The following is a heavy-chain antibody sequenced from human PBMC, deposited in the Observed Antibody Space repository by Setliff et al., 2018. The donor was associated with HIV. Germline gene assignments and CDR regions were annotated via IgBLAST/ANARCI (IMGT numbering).Heavy chain of an antibody. CDR1: GGSISSGTDF. CDR2: IYTSGST. V-gene: IGHV4-61*02. CDR3: AREPAAGAYYFDY. D-gene: IGHD6-13*01. J-gene: IGHJ4*02. Sequence: LSLTCSVSGGSISSGTDFWSWIRQPAGKGPEWIGRIYTSGSTKYNPSLDSRVTISVDTSKNQFSLNLRSVTAADTAVYYCAREPAAGAYYFDYWGQGTLVTVSS.